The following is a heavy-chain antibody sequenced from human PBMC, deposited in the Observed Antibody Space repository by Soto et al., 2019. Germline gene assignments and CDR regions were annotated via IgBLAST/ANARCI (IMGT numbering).Heavy chain of an antibody. CDR2: IYYSGST. Sequence: SETLFLTCTVSGGSVSSGSYYWSWIRQPPGKGLEWIGYIYYSGSTNYNPSLKSRVTISVDTSKNQFSLKLSSVTAADTAVYYCARGWSILYRLVHGYGMDVWGQGTTVTVSS. J-gene: IGHJ6*02. V-gene: IGHV4-61*01. D-gene: IGHD2-8*01. CDR3: ARGWSILYRLVHGYGMDV. CDR1: GGSVSSGSYY.